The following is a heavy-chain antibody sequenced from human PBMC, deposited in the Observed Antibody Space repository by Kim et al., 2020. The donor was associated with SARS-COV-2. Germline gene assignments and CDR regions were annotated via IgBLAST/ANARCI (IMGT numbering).Heavy chain of an antibody. J-gene: IGHJ4*02. D-gene: IGHD5-18*01. CDR2: IYYSGST. Sequence: SETLSLTCTVSGGSISSGGYYWSWIRQHPGKGLEWIGYIYYSGSTYYNPSLKSRVTISVDTSKNQFSLKLSSVTAADTAVYYCARDFGYRYYFDYWGQGTLVTVSS. CDR1: GGSISSGGYY. V-gene: IGHV4-31*03. CDR3: ARDFGYRYYFDY.